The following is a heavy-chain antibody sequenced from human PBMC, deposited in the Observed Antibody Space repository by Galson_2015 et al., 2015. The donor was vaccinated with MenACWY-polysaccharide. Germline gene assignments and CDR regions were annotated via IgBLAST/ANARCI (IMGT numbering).Heavy chain of an antibody. Sequence: LSLTCAVYGGSFSCYYWSCIRQPPWTGLEWIGEMNHSGSTNCNPSLKSRVTISQDTAKNQFSLRLTSVTAADTAVYYCARGVGVRSRFGLWGQGTQVSVFS. D-gene: IGHD1-26*01. CDR3: ARGVGVRSRFGL. V-gene: IGHV4-34*01. CDR1: GGSFSCYY. J-gene: IGHJ5*02. CDR2: MNHSGST.